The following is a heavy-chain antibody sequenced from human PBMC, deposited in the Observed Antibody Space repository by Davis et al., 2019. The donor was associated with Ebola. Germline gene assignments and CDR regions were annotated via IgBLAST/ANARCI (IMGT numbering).Heavy chain of an antibody. CDR1: GYTFTSYY. CDR3: ARETYYYDSSGYYFRYFFDY. J-gene: IGHJ4*02. CDR2: INPSGGSP. V-gene: IGHV1-46*01. D-gene: IGHD3-22*01. Sequence: AASVKVSCKASGYTFTSYYMHWVRQAPGQGLEWMGIINPSGGSPSYAQKFQGRVTMTRDTSTSTVYMELSSLRSEDTAVYYCARETYYYDSSGYYFRYFFDYWGQGTLVTVSS.